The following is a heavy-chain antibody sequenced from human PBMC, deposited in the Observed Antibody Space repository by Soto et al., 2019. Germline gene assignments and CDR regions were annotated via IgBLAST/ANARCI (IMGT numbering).Heavy chain of an antibody. V-gene: IGHV3-7*01. Sequence: GGSLRLSCAASGFTFSSYWMSWVRQAPGKGLEWVANIKQDGSEKYYVDSVKGRFTISRDNAKNSLYLQMNSLRAEDTAVYYCARSRVILTGSPFDYWGQGTLVTVSS. J-gene: IGHJ4*02. D-gene: IGHD3-9*01. CDR3: ARSRVILTGSPFDY. CDR1: GFTFSSYW. CDR2: IKQDGSEK.